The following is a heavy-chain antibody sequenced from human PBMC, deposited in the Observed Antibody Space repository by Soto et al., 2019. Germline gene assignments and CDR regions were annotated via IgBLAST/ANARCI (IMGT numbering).Heavy chain of an antibody. D-gene: IGHD3-9*01. Sequence: QVQLVQSGAEVKKPGASVKVSCKASGYTFTGYYMHWVRQAPGQGLEWMGWINPNSGGTNYAQTFQGWVTMTRDTSISTAYMELSRLRSDDTAVYYCARDRGYDILTGYAPNDAFDIWGQGTMVTVSS. CDR3: ARDRGYDILTGYAPNDAFDI. J-gene: IGHJ3*02. CDR1: GYTFTGYY. CDR2: INPNSGGT. V-gene: IGHV1-2*04.